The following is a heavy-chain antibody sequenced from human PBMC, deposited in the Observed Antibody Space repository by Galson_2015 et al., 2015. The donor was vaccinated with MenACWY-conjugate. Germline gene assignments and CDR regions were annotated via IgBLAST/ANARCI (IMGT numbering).Heavy chain of an antibody. CDR2: ISGSGGST. D-gene: IGHD3-10*01. CDR1: GFTFSSYA. CDR3: AKDPGVRGATNWFDP. Sequence: SLRLSCAASGFTFSSYAMSWVRQAPGKGLEWVSAISGSGGSTYYADSVKGRFTISRDNSKNTLYLQMNSLRAEDTAVYYCAKDPGVRGATNWFDPWGQGTLVTVSS. V-gene: IGHV3-23*01. J-gene: IGHJ5*02.